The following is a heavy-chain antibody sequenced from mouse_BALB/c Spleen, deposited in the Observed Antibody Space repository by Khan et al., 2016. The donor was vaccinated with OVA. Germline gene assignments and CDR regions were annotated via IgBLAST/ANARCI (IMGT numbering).Heavy chain of an antibody. CDR2: INTYTGEP. CDR1: GYTFTNYG. Sequence: QIQLVQSGPALKKPGETVKISSPAPGYTFTNYGMNWVKQTPGQGLKWMGWINTYTGEPTYVDVLTGRFAIYVETSGSAVYLQINNLKDEETATYCCAKPPYFSYVMVYWGQGTSVTVSS. J-gene: IGHJ4*01. D-gene: IGHD2-10*01. V-gene: IGHV9-3-1*01. CDR3: AKPPYFSYVMVY.